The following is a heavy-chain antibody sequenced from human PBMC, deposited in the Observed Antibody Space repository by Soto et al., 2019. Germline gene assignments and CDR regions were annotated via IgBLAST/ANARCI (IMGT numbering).Heavy chain of an antibody. J-gene: IGHJ4*02. CDR2: ISGYNGNT. CDR1: GYSFISYG. CDR3: ARDQWTPAHSRGWYGD. D-gene: IGHD6-19*01. Sequence: QVQLVQSGGEVKKPGASVKVSCKASGYSFISYGISWVRQAPGQGPEWMGWISGYNGNTKYAHKLQGRVTMTTNTSTSTAYMELRSRRSDDTAVYYCARDQWTPAHSRGWYGDWCQGTLVTVSS. V-gene: IGHV1-18*04.